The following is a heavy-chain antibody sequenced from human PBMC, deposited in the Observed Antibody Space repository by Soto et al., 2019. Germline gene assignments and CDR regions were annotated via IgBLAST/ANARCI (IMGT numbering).Heavy chain of an antibody. Sequence: GGSLRLSCAASGFTFSSYGMHWVRQAPGKGLEWVAVIWYDGSNKYYADSVKGRFTISRDNSKNTLYLQMNSLRAEDTAVYYCSRRGSYPMPGTYYYYMDVWGKGTTVTVSS. D-gene: IGHD3-16*02. V-gene: IGHV3-33*01. CDR2: IWYDGSNK. J-gene: IGHJ6*03. CDR3: SRRGSYPMPGTYYYYMDV. CDR1: GFTFSSYG.